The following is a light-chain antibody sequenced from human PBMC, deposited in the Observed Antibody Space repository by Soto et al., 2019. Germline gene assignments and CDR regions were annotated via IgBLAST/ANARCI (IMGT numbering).Light chain of an antibody. CDR1: QSVLYNSNNKNY. CDR2: WAS. V-gene: IGKV4-1*01. Sequence: DIVMTQSPDSLAVSLGERATINCKSSQSVLYNSNNKNYLAWYQQKPGQPPKLLIYWASTRESGVPDRFSGSGSGTDFTLTISSLQAEDVAVYYCQQYYSTPLTFGGGTKVYIK. CDR3: QQYYSTPLT. J-gene: IGKJ4*01.